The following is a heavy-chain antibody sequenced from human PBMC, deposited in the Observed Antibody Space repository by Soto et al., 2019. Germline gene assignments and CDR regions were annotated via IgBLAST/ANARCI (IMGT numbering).Heavy chain of an antibody. CDR2: IYYSGST. CDR3: ARHRRYDFWSGYYFHDAFDI. V-gene: IGHV4-59*08. J-gene: IGHJ3*02. CDR1: GGSISSYY. Sequence: SETLSLTCTVSGGSISSYYWSWIRQPPGKGLEWIGYIYYSGSTNYNPSLKSRVTISVDTSKNQFSQKLSSVTAADTAVYYCARHRRYDFWSGYYFHDAFDIWGQGTMVTVSS. D-gene: IGHD3-3*01.